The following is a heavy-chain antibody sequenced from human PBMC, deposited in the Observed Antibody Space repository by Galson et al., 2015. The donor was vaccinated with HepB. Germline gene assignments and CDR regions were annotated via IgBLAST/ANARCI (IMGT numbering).Heavy chain of an antibody. D-gene: IGHD3-10*01. CDR1: GFTFSSYA. CDR2: ISYDGSNK. J-gene: IGHJ5*02. CDR3: ARDFPYGSGA. Sequence: SLRLSCAASGFTFSSYAMHWVRQAPGKGLERVAVISYDGSNKYYADSVKGRFTISRDNAKNSLYLQMNSLRAEDTAVYYCARDFPYGSGAWGQGTLVTVSS. V-gene: IGHV3-30*04.